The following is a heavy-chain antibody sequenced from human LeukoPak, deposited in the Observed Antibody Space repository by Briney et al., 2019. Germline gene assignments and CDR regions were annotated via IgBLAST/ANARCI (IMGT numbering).Heavy chain of an antibody. CDR1: GYTFTGYY. V-gene: IGHV1-2*02. Sequence: ASVKVSCKASGYTFTGYYMHWVRQAPGQGLEWMGWINPNSGGTNYAQKFRGRVTMTRDTSISTAYMELSRLRSDDTAVYYCARDAVWNYYDSSGYDYWGQGTLDTVSS. CDR2: INPNSGGT. D-gene: IGHD3-22*01. CDR3: ARDAVWNYYDSSGYDY. J-gene: IGHJ4*02.